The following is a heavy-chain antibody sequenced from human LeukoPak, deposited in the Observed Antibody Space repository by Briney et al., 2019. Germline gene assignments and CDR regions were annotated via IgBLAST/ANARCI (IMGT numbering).Heavy chain of an antibody. Sequence: GGSLRLSCAASGFTFSSYAMHWVRQAPGKGLEWVAVISYDGSSKYYADSVKGRFTISRDNSKNTLYLQMNSLRAEDTAVYYCARENLGGGTYCGGDCSNYYYYYMDVWAKGPRSPSP. D-gene: IGHD2-21*02. J-gene: IGHJ6*03. CDR1: GFTFSSYA. CDR2: ISYDGSSK. CDR3: ARENLGGGTYCGGDCSNYYYYYMDV. V-gene: IGHV3-30*01.